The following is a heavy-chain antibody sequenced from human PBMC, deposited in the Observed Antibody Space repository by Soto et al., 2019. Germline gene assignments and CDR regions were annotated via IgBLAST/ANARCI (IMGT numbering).Heavy chain of an antibody. D-gene: IGHD5-12*01. V-gene: IGHV3-9*01. J-gene: IGHJ4*02. CDR3: AKAGIVATIISFFDY. CDR2: ISWNSGSI. Sequence: GGSLRLSCAASGFTFDDYAMHWVRQAPGKGLEWVSGISWNSGSIGYADSVKGRFTISGDNAKNSLYLQMNSLRAEDTALYYCAKAGIVATIISFFDYWGQGTLVTVSS. CDR1: GFTFDDYA.